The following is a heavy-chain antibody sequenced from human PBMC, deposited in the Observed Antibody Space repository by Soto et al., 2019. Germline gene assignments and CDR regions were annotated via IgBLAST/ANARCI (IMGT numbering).Heavy chain of an antibody. D-gene: IGHD2-2*01. CDR3: SIGSWSAETFDV. J-gene: IGHJ3*01. CDR1: VGTFSTYT. CDR2: IIPMLTVT. V-gene: IGHV1-69*02. Sequence: QVHLEQSGAEVKKPGSSVKVSCKAAVGTFSTYTLIWVRQAPGQGLEWMGRIIPMLTVTNSAQKFQGRVTLTADKSTSTAFMELTSLTSDATAVYYCSIGSWSAETFDVWGQGTMVTVSS.